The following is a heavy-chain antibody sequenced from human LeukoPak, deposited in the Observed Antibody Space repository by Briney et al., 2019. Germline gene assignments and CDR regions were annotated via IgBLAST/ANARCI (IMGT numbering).Heavy chain of an antibody. D-gene: IGHD6-13*01. CDR1: GGSISSYY. J-gene: IGHJ5*02. Sequence: PSETLSLTCTVSGGSISSYYWSWIRQPPGKGLEWIGYIYYSGSTNYNPSLKSRVTISVDTSKNQFSLKLSSVTAADTAVYYCARGFQVGSSSWFNWFDPRGQGTLVTVSS. V-gene: IGHV4-59*08. CDR3: ARGFQVGSSSWFNWFDP. CDR2: IYYSGST.